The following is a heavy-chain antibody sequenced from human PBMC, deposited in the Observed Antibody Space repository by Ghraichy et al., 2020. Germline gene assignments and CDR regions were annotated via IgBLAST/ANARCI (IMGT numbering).Heavy chain of an antibody. CDR3: ASEYCRGGSCYRFFDY. Sequence: EPLSLTCTVSGGSISTTSNYWGWIRQTPGKGLEWIGSIFYTGVTYYNPSLSSRVTISVDTARNQFSLNLSSMTAADTAIYYCASEYCRGGSCYRFFDYWGQGALVIVSS. V-gene: IGHV4-39*01. J-gene: IGHJ4*02. CDR1: GGSISTTSNY. CDR2: IFYTGVT. D-gene: IGHD2-15*01.